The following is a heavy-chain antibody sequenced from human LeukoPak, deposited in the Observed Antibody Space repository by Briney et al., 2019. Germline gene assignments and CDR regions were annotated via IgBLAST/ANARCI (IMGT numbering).Heavy chain of an antibody. CDR2: ISSSSSYI. CDR3: ARAERPDIVLMVYEVMDYYYGMDV. CDR1: GFTFSSYA. Sequence: VLLGGSLRLSCAASGFTFSSYAMSWVRQAPGKGLEWVSSISSSSSYIYYADSVKGRFTISRDNAKNSLYLQMNSLRAEDTAVYYCARAERPDIVLMVYEVMDYYYGMDVWGQGTTVTVSS. D-gene: IGHD2-8*01. J-gene: IGHJ6*02. V-gene: IGHV3-21*01.